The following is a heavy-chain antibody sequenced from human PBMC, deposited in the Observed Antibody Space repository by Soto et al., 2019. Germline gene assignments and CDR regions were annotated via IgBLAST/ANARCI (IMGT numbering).Heavy chain of an antibody. CDR2: ISSSSSTI. D-gene: IGHD3-3*01. CDR1: GFTFSSYS. V-gene: IGHV3-48*01. Sequence: EVQLVESGGGLVQPGGSLRLSCAASGFTFSSYSMNWVRQAPGKGLEWVSYISSSSSTIYYADSVKGRFTISRDNAKNSLYLQMNSLRAEDTAVYYCERDKDFWSIGSNYFDYWGQGTLVTVSS. CDR3: ERDKDFWSIGSNYFDY. J-gene: IGHJ4*02.